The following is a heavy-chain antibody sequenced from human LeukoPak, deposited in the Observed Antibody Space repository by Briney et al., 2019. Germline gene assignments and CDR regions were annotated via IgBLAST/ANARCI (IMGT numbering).Heavy chain of an antibody. CDR1: GFTFSSYE. CDR2: ISSSGSTI. CDR3: ARSYGSGSYGMDV. V-gene: IGHV3-48*03. Sequence: PGGSLRLSCAASGFTFSSYEMNWVRQAPGEGLEWVSYISSSGSTIYYADSVKGRFTISRDNAKNSLYLQMNSLRAEDTAVYYCARSYGSGSYGMDVWGKGTTVTVSS. J-gene: IGHJ6*04. D-gene: IGHD3-10*01.